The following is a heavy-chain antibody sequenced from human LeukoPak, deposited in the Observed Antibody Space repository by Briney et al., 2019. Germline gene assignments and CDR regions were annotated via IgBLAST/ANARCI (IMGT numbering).Heavy chain of an antibody. J-gene: IGHJ4*02. D-gene: IGHD4-17*01. CDR1: GYTFTGYY. V-gene: IGHV1-2*02. CDR2: INPNSGGT. Sequence: ASVKVSCKASGYTFTGYYMHWVRQAPGQGLEWMGWINPNSGGTNYAQKFQGRVTMTRDTSISTAYMELSRLRSDDTAVYYCARIMTTVTTYWDYWGQGTLVTVSS. CDR3: ARIMTTVTTYWDY.